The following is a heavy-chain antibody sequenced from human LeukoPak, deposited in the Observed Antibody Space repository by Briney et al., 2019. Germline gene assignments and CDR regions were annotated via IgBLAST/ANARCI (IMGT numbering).Heavy chain of an antibody. CDR2: IYHSGST. J-gene: IGHJ4*02. V-gene: IGHV4-59*01. CDR1: GGSISSYY. D-gene: IGHD3-3*01. CDR3: ASLGGYYDLWSGYRDY. Sequence: SETLSLTCTVSGGSISSYYWSWIRQPPGKGLEWIGYIYHSGSTNHSPSLKSRVTISVDTSKNQFSLELSSVTAADTAVYFCASLGGYYDLWSGYRDYWGQGILVTVSS.